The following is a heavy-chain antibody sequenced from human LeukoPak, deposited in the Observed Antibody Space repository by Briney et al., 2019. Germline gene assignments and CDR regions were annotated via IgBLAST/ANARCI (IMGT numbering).Heavy chain of an antibody. Sequence: GGSLRLPCAASGFTFSSYSMNWVRQAPGKGLEWVSYISSSGSTIYYADSVEGRFIISRDNAKNSLYLQMNSLRAEDTAVYYCAREEGFDYMDYWGQGTLVTVSS. V-gene: IGHV3-48*04. CDR1: GFTFSSYS. CDR3: AREEGFDYMDY. CDR2: ISSSGSTI. J-gene: IGHJ4*02.